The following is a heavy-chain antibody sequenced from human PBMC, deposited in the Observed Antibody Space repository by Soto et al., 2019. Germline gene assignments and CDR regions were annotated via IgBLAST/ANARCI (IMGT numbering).Heavy chain of an antibody. Sequence: EVQLLDSGGGLVQPGGSLRLSCTASGFTFSTYAMNWVRQAPGKGLEWVSTISGSDGSTYYADSVKGRFTISRDPSTNAPYLQMTSLRAENTAIHSRAKSLGSGIDTSFYPRDGLIVSGQGTTVTASS. CDR1: GFTFSTYA. CDR2: ISGSDGST. D-gene: IGHD2-2*01. V-gene: IGHV3-23*01. J-gene: IGHJ6*02. CDR3: AKSLGSGIDTSFYPRDGLIV.